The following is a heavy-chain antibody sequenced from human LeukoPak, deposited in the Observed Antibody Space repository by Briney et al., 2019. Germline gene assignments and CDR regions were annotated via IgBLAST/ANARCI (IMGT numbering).Heavy chain of an antibody. J-gene: IGHJ4*02. Sequence: GGSLRLSCAASRFTFSTYWMHWVRQAPGKGLVWVSRINSDGSSTGYADSVKGRFTISRDNAKNSLYLQMNSLRAEDTAIYYCARVHGGYPFDYWGQGTLVTVSS. CDR1: RFTFSTYW. D-gene: IGHD2-15*01. V-gene: IGHV3-74*01. CDR2: INSDGSST. CDR3: ARVHGGYPFDY.